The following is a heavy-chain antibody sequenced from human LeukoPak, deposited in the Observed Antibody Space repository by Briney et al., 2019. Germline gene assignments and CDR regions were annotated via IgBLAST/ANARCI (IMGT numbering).Heavy chain of an antibody. CDR1: GFTFSSYG. J-gene: IGHJ4*02. CDR2: ISSSGSTI. Sequence: GGSLRLSCAASGFTFSSYGMNWVRQAPGKGLEWVSYISSSGSTIYYADSVKGRFTISRDNAKNSLYLQMNSLRAEDTAVYYCARGSRITMVRGVINPFDYWGQGTLVTVSS. D-gene: IGHD3-10*01. CDR3: ARGSRITMVRGVINPFDY. V-gene: IGHV3-48*03.